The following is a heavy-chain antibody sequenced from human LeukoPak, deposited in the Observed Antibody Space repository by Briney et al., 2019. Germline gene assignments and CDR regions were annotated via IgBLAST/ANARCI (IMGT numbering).Heavy chain of an antibody. D-gene: IGHD1-7*01. J-gene: IGHJ4*02. Sequence: GGSLRLSCAASGFTFSSNGVSWVRQAPGKGLEWVSSISTAGDSTFYADSVKGRFSISRDNSKNTLYLQMNSLRVEDTAVYYCTKDWNSQFDYWGQGTLVTVSS. CDR2: ISTAGDST. CDR1: GFTFSSNG. V-gene: IGHV3-23*01. CDR3: TKDWNSQFDY.